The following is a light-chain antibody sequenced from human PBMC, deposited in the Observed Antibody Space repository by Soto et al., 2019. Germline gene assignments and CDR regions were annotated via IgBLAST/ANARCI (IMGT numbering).Light chain of an antibody. CDR2: GAS. J-gene: IGKJ1*01. CDR3: QQYGRLHRT. Sequence: EIVLTQSPGTLSLSTGERATLSCRASQSVSSSYLAWYQQKPGQAPRLLIYGASSRATGIPDRFSGSGSGTDFILTISRLEPDDFAVYYCQQYGRLHRTFGQGTKVDIK. CDR1: QSVSSSY. V-gene: IGKV3-20*01.